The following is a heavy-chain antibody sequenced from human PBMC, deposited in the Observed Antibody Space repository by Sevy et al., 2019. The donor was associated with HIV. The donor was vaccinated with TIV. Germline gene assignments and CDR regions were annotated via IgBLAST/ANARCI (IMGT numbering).Heavy chain of an antibody. CDR3: AGENAWGRGYS. V-gene: IGHV4-59*08. CDR2: IYYNGHI. D-gene: IGHD1-26*01. CDR1: GGSITSLY. J-gene: IGHJ4*02. Sequence: SETLSLTCTVSGGSITSLYWNWIRQPPGKGLEWIAYIYYNGHINYNPSLKNRVTLSLDTSKKQCSLRLSSVTAADMAMYYCAGENAWGRGYSWGQGTLVTVSS.